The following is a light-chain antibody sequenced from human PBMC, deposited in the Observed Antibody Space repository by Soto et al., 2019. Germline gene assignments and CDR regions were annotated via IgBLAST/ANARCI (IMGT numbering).Light chain of an antibody. CDR2: EGS. CDR3: CSYAGSSTFDVV. Sequence: QSVPTQPASVSGSPGQSITISCTGTSSDVGSYNLVSWYQQHPGKAPKLMIYEGSKRPSGVSNRFSGSKSGNTASLTISGLQAEDEADYYCCSYAGSSTFDVVFGGGTKVTVL. CDR1: SSDVGSYNL. V-gene: IGLV2-23*03. J-gene: IGLJ2*01.